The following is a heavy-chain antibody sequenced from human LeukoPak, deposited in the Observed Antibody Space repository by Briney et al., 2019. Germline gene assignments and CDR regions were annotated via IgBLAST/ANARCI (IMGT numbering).Heavy chain of an antibody. D-gene: IGHD2-2*01. CDR2: IIPIFGTA. Sequence: ASVKVSCKASGGTFISYAISWVRQAPGQGLEWMGGIIPIFGTANYAQKFQGRVTITADESTSTAYMELSSLRSEDTAVYYCARGVVPAVRDWFDPWGQGTLVTVSS. J-gene: IGHJ5*02. CDR1: GGTFISYA. V-gene: IGHV1-69*01. CDR3: ARGVVPAVRDWFDP.